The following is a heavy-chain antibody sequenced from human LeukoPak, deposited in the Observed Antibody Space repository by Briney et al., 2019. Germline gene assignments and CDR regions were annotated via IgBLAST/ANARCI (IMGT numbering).Heavy chain of an antibody. J-gene: IGHJ5*02. CDR1: GYTFTGYY. D-gene: IGHD3-9*01. V-gene: IGHV1-2*02. Sequence: ASVKVSCKASGYTFTGYYMHWVRQVPGQGLEWMGWINPNSGGTNYAQKFQGRVTMTRDTSISTAYMELSRLRSDDTAVYYCARGGDILTGYYRTLYNWFDPWGQGTLVTVSS. CDR2: INPNSGGT. CDR3: ARGGDILTGYYRTLYNWFDP.